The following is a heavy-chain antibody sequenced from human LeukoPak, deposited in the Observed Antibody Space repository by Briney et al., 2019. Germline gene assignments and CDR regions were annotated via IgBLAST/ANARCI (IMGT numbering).Heavy chain of an antibody. V-gene: IGHV3-7*01. Sequence: PGGSLRLSCAASGFTFSSSWMSWVRQAPGKGLEWVANIKEDGSEKYYVDSVKGRFTISRDNAKNSLYLQMNSLRAEDTAVYYCARDPDICSGGSCYSHFDYWGQGTLVTVSS. CDR1: GFTFSSSW. J-gene: IGHJ4*02. CDR3: ARDPDICSGGSCYSHFDY. D-gene: IGHD2-15*01. CDR2: IKEDGSEK.